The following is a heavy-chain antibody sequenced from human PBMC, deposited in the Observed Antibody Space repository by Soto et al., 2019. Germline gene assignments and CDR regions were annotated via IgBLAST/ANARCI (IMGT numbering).Heavy chain of an antibody. J-gene: IGHJ4*02. CDR3: ARDKSGPADY. Sequence: EVQLVESGGGLVQPGESLRLSCAASGFTFSNYWMYWVRQAPGKGLEWVSRINDYGSSTSYADSVRGRFTMSRDNAKNTMYLQMNSLRADDTAVYYCARDKSGPADYWGQGTLVTVSS. CDR2: INDYGSST. V-gene: IGHV3-74*01. CDR1: GFTFSNYW. D-gene: IGHD5-12*01.